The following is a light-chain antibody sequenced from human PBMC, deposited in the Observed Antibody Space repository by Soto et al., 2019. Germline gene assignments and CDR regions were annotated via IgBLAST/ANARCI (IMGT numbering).Light chain of an antibody. CDR1: SSDVGGYNY. J-gene: IGLJ2*01. CDR2: DVS. V-gene: IGLV2-14*01. Sequence: QSALTQPASVSGSPGQSITISCTGTSSDVGGYNYVSWYQQHPGKAPKLIIYDVSNRPSGVSNRFSGSKSGNTASLTISGLRAEDEADYYCSSYTSSTTLKVFGGGTKLTVL. CDR3: SSYTSSTTLKV.